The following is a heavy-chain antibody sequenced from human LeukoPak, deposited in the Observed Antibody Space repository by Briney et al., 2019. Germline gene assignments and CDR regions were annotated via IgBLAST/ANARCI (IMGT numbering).Heavy chain of an antibody. D-gene: IGHD3-22*01. Sequence: SETLSLTCTVSGGSIDSMSYYWGWIRQPPGMALEWIGSVYYSGSTYYDPSLKSRVTISVDTSKNQFSLKLTSVTAADTAVYYCARRGPYYDSRTYCFDSWGQGTLVTVSS. CDR3: ARRGPYYDSRTYCFDS. V-gene: IGHV4-39*01. CDR2: VYYSGST. CDR1: GGSIDSMSYY. J-gene: IGHJ4*02.